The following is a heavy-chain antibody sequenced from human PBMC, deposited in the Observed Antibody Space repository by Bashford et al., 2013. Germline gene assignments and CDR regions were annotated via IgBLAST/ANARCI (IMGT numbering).Heavy chain of an antibody. V-gene: IGHV3-74*01. Sequence: SGGSLRLSCAASGFTFSSYWMHWVRQAPGKGLVWVSRINSDGTSISYADSVEGRFTISRDNAKNTGYLQMNSLRAEDTAVYYCARTAHHYYDSSGPDYWGQGTLVTVSS. CDR1: GFTFSSYW. CDR2: INSDGTSI. CDR3: ARTAHHYYDSSGPDY. D-gene: IGHD3-22*01. J-gene: IGHJ4*02.